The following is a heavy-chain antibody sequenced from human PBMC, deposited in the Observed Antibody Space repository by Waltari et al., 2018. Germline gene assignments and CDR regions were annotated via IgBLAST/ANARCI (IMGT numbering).Heavy chain of an antibody. CDR3: ASGRYCSGGSCYRMRIFDY. D-gene: IGHD2-15*01. CDR1: GGSFSGYY. J-gene: IGHJ4*02. CDR2: INHSGST. Sequence: QVQLQQWGAGLLKPSETLSLTCAVYGGSFSGYYWRWIRQPPGKGLEWIGEINHSGSTNYNPSLKSRVTISVDTSKNQFSLKLSSVTAADTAVYYCASGRYCSGGSCYRMRIFDYWGQGTLVTVSS. V-gene: IGHV4-34*01.